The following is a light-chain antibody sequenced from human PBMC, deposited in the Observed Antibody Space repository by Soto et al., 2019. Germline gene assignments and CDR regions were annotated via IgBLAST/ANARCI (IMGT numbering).Light chain of an antibody. CDR3: QQYGSSPFT. Sequence: EIVLTQSPGALSFSPGERATISCRASQSVTSSYLAWYQQKPGQAPRLLIYGASSRATGVPDRFSGSGSGTDFTLTISRLEPEDFAVYYCQQYGSSPFTFGPGTKVEIK. J-gene: IGKJ3*01. CDR1: QSVTSSY. CDR2: GAS. V-gene: IGKV3-20*01.